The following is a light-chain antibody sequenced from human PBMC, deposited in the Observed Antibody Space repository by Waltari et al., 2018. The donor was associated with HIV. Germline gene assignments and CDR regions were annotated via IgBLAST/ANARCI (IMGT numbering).Light chain of an antibody. CDR1: QAISTH. CDR3: QKRYGSPFK. Sequence: DILMTQSPSSLSASLGDSVVITCRASQAISTHLYWYQQNPGKAPVILVYSAYTLQPGAPSRSRSAGSGGDFSVSISGPQTEDFASYVCQKRYGSPFKFGPGT. J-gene: IGKJ3*01. V-gene: IGKV1-39*01. CDR2: SAY.